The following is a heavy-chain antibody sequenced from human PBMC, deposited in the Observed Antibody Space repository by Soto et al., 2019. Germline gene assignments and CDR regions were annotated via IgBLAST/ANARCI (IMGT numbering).Heavy chain of an antibody. Sequence: SVKVTCKASGFTFTSSAMRWVRQARGQRLEWIGWIVVGSGNTNYAQKFQERVTITRDMSTSTAYMELSSLRSEDTAVYYCAAKGTGTAFDYWGQGTLVTVSS. D-gene: IGHD1-1*01. CDR1: GFTFTSSA. CDR3: AAKGTGTAFDY. J-gene: IGHJ4*02. CDR2: IVVGSGNT. V-gene: IGHV1-58*02.